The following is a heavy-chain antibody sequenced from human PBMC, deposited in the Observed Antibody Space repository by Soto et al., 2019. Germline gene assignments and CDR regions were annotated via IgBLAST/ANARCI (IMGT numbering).Heavy chain of an antibody. J-gene: IGHJ5*02. CDR1: GFTFSSYA. CDR2: ISGSGGST. V-gene: IGHV3-23*01. CDR3: ATTVAGRGGWFDP. D-gene: IGHD6-19*01. Sequence: AXGSLRLSCAASGFTFSSYAMSWVRKAPGKGLEWVSAISGSGGSTYYADSVKGRFTISRDNSKNTLYLQMNSLRAEDTAVYYCATTVAGRGGWFDPWGQGNLVTVSS.